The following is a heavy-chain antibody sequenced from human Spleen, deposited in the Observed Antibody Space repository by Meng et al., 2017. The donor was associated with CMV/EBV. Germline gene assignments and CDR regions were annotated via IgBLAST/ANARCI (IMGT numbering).Heavy chain of an antibody. D-gene: IGHD3-3*01. CDR2: INHSGST. V-gene: IGHV4-34*01. CDR3: ARGQPFWSGYNV. J-gene: IGHJ6*02. Sequence: GPLRLSCAVYGGSFSGYYWSWIRQPPGKGLEWIGEINHSGSTNYNPSLKSRVTISVDTSKNQFSLKLSSVTAADTAVYYCARGQPFWSGYNVWGQGTTVTVSS. CDR1: GGSFSGYY.